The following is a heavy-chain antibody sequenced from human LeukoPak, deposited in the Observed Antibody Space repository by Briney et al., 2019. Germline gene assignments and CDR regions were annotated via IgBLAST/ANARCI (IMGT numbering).Heavy chain of an antibody. J-gene: IGHJ5*02. V-gene: IGHV1-8*01. CDR2: MNPNSGAT. CDR3: ARAFGAAAGTESFDP. D-gene: IGHD6-13*01. CDR1: GYTFTSYD. Sequence: ASVKVSCKASGYTFTSYDFNWLRQATGQGPEWMGWMNPNSGATGYAQKFQGRITMTRSASINTAYMELTDLRSEDTAVYYCARAFGAAAGTESFDPWGQGTLVTVSS.